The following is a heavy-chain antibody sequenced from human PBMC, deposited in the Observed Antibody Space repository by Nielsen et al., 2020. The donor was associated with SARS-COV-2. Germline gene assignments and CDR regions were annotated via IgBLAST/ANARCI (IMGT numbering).Heavy chain of an antibody. Sequence: GSLRLSCEASGFSFSGFAMSWIRQPPGKGLEWIGYIYYSGSTNYNPSLKSRVTISVDTSKNQFSLKLSSVTAADTAVYYCARVDYGDPTKGYYFDYWGQGTLVTVSS. CDR2: IYYSGST. J-gene: IGHJ4*02. CDR3: ARVDYGDPTKGYYFDY. V-gene: IGHV4-59*01. CDR1: GFSFSGFA. D-gene: IGHD4-17*01.